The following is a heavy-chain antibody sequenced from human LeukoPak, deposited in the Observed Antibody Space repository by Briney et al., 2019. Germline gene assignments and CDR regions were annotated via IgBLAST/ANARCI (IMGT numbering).Heavy chain of an antibody. CDR2: IIPIFGTA. J-gene: IGHJ4*02. V-gene: IGHV1-69*13. CDR3: ARVNRELLNGLWYFDY. D-gene: IGHD1-26*01. Sequence: SVKVSCKASGGTFSSYAISWVRQAPGQGLEWMGGIIPIFGTANYAQKFQGRVTITADESTSTAYMELGSLRSEDTAVYYCARVNRELLNGLWYFDYWGQGTLVTVSS. CDR1: GGTFSSYA.